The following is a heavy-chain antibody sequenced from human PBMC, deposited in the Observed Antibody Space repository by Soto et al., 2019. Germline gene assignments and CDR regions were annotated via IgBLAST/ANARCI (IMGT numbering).Heavy chain of an antibody. CDR2: ISDDSSYI. CDR1: GFMFSAYT. V-gene: IGHV3-21*06. Sequence: GGSLRLSCAASGFMFSAYTMDWVRQAPGKGLEWLSSISDDSSYIDYADSLRGRFTVSRDNARNSLYLQIDSLGVEDTAVYYCATPYYFNHWGPGTLVTVSS. D-gene: IGHD3-16*01. J-gene: IGHJ1*01. CDR3: ATPYYFNH.